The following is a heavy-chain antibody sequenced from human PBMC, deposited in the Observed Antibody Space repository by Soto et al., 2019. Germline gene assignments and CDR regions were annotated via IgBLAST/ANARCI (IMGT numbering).Heavy chain of an antibody. Sequence: GGSLRLSCAASGFTFSSYEMNWVRQAPGKGLEWVSYISSSGSTIYYADSVKGRFTISRDNAKNSLYLQMNSLRAEDTAVYYCARAYIAVAGNGFYYYYYGMDVWGQGTTVTVSS. V-gene: IGHV3-48*03. CDR1: GFTFSSYE. CDR2: ISSSGSTI. D-gene: IGHD6-19*01. J-gene: IGHJ6*02. CDR3: ARAYIAVAGNGFYYYYYGMDV.